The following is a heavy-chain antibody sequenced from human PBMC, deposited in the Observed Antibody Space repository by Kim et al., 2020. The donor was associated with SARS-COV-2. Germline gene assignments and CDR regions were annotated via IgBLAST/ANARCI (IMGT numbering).Heavy chain of an antibody. D-gene: IGHD1-26*01. CDR1: GFTFRSYA. CDR2: ISASGSST. J-gene: IGHJ4*02. V-gene: IGHV3-23*01. CDR3: AKPYYIGSYRFDY. Sequence: GGSLRLSCAVSGFTFRSYAMSWVRQAPGKGLEWVSSISASGSSTYYADSVKGRFTISRDNSKNTLFLQMNSLRAEDTAVYYCAKPYYIGSYRFDYWGQGT.